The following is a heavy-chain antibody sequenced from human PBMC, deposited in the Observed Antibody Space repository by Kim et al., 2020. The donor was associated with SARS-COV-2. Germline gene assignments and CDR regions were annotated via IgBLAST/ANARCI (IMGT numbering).Heavy chain of an antibody. V-gene: IGHV1-69*13. Sequence: SVKVSCKASGGTFSSYAISWVRQAPGHGLEWMGGIIPIFGTANYAQKFQGRVTITADESTSTAYMELSSLRSEDTAVYYCARERCSGGSCYLVAPEWGQGTLVTVSS. CDR3: ARERCSGGSCYLVAPE. J-gene: IGHJ4*02. CDR2: IIPIFGTA. D-gene: IGHD2-15*01. CDR1: GGTFSSYA.